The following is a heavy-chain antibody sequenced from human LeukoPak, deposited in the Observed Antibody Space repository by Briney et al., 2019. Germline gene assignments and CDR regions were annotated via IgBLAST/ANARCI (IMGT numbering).Heavy chain of an antibody. CDR3: TTDLDY. V-gene: IGHV3-15*01. J-gene: IGHJ4*02. Sequence: GGSLRLCCAGSGFIFTDVWMSWVRQAPGKGLEWVGRIKSKSDGGTIDYAAPVKGRVTMSRDDSRKTLSLEMNNLKTEDTGVYYCTTDLDYWGQGTLVTVSS. CDR1: GFIFTDVW. CDR2: IKSKSDGGTI.